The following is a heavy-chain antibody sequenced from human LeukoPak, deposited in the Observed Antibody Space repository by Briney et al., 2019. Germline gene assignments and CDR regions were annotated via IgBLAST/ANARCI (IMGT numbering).Heavy chain of an antibody. V-gene: IGHV1-8*01. J-gene: IGHJ4*02. D-gene: IGHD7-27*01. Sequence: ASVKVSCKASGYTFTSYDINWMRQATGQGLEWMGWMNPNSGNTGYAQKFQARVTMTRDTSISTAYMELSSLRSEDTAVYYCARVKLGIEDSWGQGTLVTVSS. CDR2: MNPNSGNT. CDR1: GYTFTSYD. CDR3: ARVKLGIEDS.